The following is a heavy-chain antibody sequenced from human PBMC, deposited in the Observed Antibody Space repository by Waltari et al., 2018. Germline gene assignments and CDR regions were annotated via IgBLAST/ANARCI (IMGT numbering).Heavy chain of an antibody. V-gene: IGHV3-23*01. CDR1: GFTFSSYA. J-gene: IGHJ4*02. Sequence: EVQLLESGGGLVQPGGSLRLSCAASGFTFSSYAMSWVHQAPGKGLEWVSAISGSGGSTYYADSVKGRFTISRDNSKNTLYLQMNSLRAEDTAVYYCAKDRSSSWYVSIPYDYWGQGTLVTVSS. CDR3: AKDRSSSWYVSIPYDY. CDR2: ISGSGGST. D-gene: IGHD6-13*01.